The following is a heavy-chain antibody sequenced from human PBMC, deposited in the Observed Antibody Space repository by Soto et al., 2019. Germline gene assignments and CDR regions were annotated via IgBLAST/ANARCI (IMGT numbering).Heavy chain of an antibody. CDR3: ARDPVAGTYFDY. J-gene: IGHJ4*02. V-gene: IGHV1-18*01. CDR1: GYTFTTYG. D-gene: IGHD6-19*01. CDR2: INAYNGNT. Sequence: ASVKVSCKASGYTFTTYGISWVRQAPGQGLEWMGWINAYNGNTNYAQKLHGRVTMTTDTSTSTAYMELRSLRSDDTAVYYCARDPVAGTYFDYWGQGTLVTVSS.